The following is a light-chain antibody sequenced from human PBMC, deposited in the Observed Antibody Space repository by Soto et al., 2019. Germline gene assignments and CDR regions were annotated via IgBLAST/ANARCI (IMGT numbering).Light chain of an antibody. J-gene: IGKJ1*01. CDR2: GAS. V-gene: IGKV3-20*01. CDR3: HQYGSSPWT. Sequence: TTSEGTLSLSPGERATLSWKASQSVSSSYLAWYQQKPGQAPRLLIYGASSRATGIPDRFSGSGSGTDFTLTISRLEPEDVAVYYCHQYGSSPWTFGQGTNVEIK. CDR1: QSVSSSY.